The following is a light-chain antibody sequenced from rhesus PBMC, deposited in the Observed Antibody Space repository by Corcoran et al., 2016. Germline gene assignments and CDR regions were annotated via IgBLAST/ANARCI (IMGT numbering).Light chain of an antibody. CDR3: LLYYGGAHDV. J-gene: IGLJ6*01. CDR1: TGAVTSGNY. CDR2: NTS. V-gene: IGLV7-71*01. Sequence: QAVVTQEPSLTVSPGGPVTLTCGSSTGAVTSGNYPHWFQQKPGQVPRGLIYNTSIKHSWTPARISGSLAGGKAALTLAGVQPEDEAEYYCLLYYGGAHDVFGSGTTLTVL.